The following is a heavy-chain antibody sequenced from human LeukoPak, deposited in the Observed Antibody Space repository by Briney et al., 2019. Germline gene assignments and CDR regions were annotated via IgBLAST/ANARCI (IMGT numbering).Heavy chain of an antibody. V-gene: IGHV3-7*03. CDR2: INSDGSEG. CDR3: ARDVLAAGATGTFDI. Sequence: GGSLRLSCAVSGFTFSGFWMSWSRQAPGKGLEWVARINSDGSEGYYADVVKGRFTISRDNAKNSLYLQINSLRAEDTAVYYCARDVLAAGATGTFDIWGQGTMVTVSS. CDR1: GFTFSGFW. D-gene: IGHD1-14*01. J-gene: IGHJ3*02.